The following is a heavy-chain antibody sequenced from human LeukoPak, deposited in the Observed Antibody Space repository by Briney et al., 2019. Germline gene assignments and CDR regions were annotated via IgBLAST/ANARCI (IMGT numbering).Heavy chain of an antibody. J-gene: IGHJ6*03. CDR3: ARGYYYYYYMDV. Sequence: SETLSLTCAVYGGSFSGYYWSWIRQSPGKGLEWIGEINHSGSTNYNPSLKSRVTISVDTSKNQFSLKLSSVTAADTAVYYCARGYYYYYYMDVWGKGTTVTVSS. CDR2: INHSGST. CDR1: GGSFSGYY. V-gene: IGHV4-34*01.